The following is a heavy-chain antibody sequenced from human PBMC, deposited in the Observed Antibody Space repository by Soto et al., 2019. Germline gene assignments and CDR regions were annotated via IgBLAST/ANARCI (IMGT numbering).Heavy chain of an antibody. D-gene: IGHD1-7*01. Sequence: GGSLRLSCAASGFTFSTYALSWVRQAPGKGLEWVSAISANGQGIYYADSVRGRFTISRDNSKNTIFLHMDSLRAEDTAVYYCAKDQNYPRDQFHYWGQGTLVTVSS. CDR1: GFTFSTYA. V-gene: IGHV3-23*01. CDR2: ISANGQGI. CDR3: AKDQNYPRDQFHY. J-gene: IGHJ4*02.